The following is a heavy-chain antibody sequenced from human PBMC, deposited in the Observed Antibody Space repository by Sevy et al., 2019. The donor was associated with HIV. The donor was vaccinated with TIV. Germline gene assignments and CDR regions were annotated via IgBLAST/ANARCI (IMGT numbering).Heavy chain of an antibody. J-gene: IGHJ3*01. D-gene: IGHD3-22*01. Sequence: GGSLRLSCSASGFTFSSYAMHWVRQAPGKGLEYVSAISSKGGSTYYADSVKGRFTISRDNSKNTLYLQMSSLRAEDTAVYYCVKGYYYDSSGYNSRAFDVWGQGTMVTVSS. CDR1: GFTFSSYA. CDR3: VKGYYYDSSGYNSRAFDV. CDR2: ISSKGGST. V-gene: IGHV3-64D*06.